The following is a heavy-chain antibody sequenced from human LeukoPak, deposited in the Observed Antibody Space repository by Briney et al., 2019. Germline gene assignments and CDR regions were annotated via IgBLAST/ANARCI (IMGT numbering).Heavy chain of an antibody. D-gene: IGHD3-22*01. CDR2: ISSSSSYI. CDR1: GFTFSSYS. J-gene: IGHJ4*02. V-gene: IGHV3-21*01. Sequence: GESLRLSCAASGFTFSSYSMSWVRQAPGKGLEWVSSISSSSSYIYYVDSVKGRFTISRDNAKNSLYLQMNSLRAEDTAVYYCARADTYYYDSRGYYTFDYWGQGTLVTVSS. CDR3: ARADTYYYDSRGYYTFDY.